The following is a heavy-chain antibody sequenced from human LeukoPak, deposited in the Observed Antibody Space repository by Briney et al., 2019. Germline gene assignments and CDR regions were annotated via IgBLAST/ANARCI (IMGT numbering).Heavy chain of an antibody. CDR2: FSSSGRTI. J-gene: IGHJ6*02. CDR1: GXTFSSYE. D-gene: IGHD2-2*03. CDR3: ARGDGYCSSTSCYAGPSYGLDV. V-gene: IGHV3-48*03. Sequence: PGGSLRLSWAASGXTFSSYEFNWVRQAPGKGLEWVLYFSSSGRTIFYADSVKDRFTISRDNAKNSLYLQMSSLRAEDTAVYHCARGDGYCSSTSCYAGPSYGLDVWGQGTTVTVSS.